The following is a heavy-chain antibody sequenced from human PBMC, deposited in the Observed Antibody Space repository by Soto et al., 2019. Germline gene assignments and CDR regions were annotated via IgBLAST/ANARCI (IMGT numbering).Heavy chain of an antibody. J-gene: IGHJ6*02. CDR1: GFTFSSYS. V-gene: IGHV3-21*01. CDR3: ARDASSWSPRLSDYGMDV. Sequence: EVQLVESGGGLVKPGGSLRLSCAASGFTFSSYSMNWVRQAPGKGLEWVSSISSSSSYIYYADSVKGRFTISRDNAKNSLYLQTNSLRAEDTAVYYCARDASSWSPRLSDYGMDVWGQGTTVTVSS. CDR2: ISSSSSYI. D-gene: IGHD6-13*01.